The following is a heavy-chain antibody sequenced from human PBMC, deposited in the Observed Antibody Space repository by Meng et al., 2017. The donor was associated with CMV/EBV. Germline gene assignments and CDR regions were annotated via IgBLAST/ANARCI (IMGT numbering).Heavy chain of an antibody. D-gene: IGHD6-19*01. CDR2: IVPFFGTT. V-gene: IGHV1-69*05. J-gene: IGHJ4*02. CDR1: GGTFSSYA. Sequence: SVKVSCKTSGGTFSSYAFIWVRQAPGQGLEWMAGIVPFFGTTDYAQKFQGRVTLTTDESTSTAYMELSSLTSEDTAVYYCARSSQWLLPNLDHWGQGTLVTVSS. CDR3: ARSSQWLLPNLDH.